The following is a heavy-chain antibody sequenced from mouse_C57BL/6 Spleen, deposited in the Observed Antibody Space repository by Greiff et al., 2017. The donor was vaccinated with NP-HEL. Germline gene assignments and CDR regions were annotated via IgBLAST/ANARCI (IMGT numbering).Heavy chain of an antibody. V-gene: IGHV1-50*01. CDR2: IDPSDSYT. CDR1: GYTFPSYW. J-gene: IGHJ4*01. Sequence: QVQLQQPGAELVKPGASVKLSCKASGYTFPSYWMQWVKQRPGQGLEWIGEIDPSDSYTNYNQKFKGKATLTVDTSSSTAYMQLSSLTSEDSAVYYCARYYDYDHYYAMDYWGQGTSVTVSS. CDR3: ARYYDYDHYYAMDY. D-gene: IGHD2-4*01.